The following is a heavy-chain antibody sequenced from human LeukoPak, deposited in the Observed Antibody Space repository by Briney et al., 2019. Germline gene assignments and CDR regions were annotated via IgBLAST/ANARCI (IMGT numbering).Heavy chain of an antibody. J-gene: IGHJ5*02. CDR1: GGSISSYY. CDR3: ARGQYDSSGYYYWFDP. V-gene: IGHV4-59*01. D-gene: IGHD3-22*01. Sequence: SETLSLTCTVSGGSISSYYWSWIRQPPGKGLEWIGYIYYSGSANYNPSLKSRVTVSVDTSKNQFSLKLSSVTAADTAVYYCARGQYDSSGYYYWFDPWGQGTLVTVSS. CDR2: IYYSGSA.